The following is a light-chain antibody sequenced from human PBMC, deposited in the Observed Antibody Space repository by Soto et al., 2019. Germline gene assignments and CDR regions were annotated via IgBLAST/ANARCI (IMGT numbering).Light chain of an antibody. CDR3: QQYNSYSLT. Sequence: DIQMTQSPSILSASVGDSVTITCRASQSISGWLAWYQQKPGKAPKLLIPKASTLESGVPSRFSGSGSGTEFTLTISSLQPDDFATYYCQQYNSYSLTFGQGTKVEI. V-gene: IGKV1-5*03. J-gene: IGKJ1*01. CDR1: QSISGW. CDR2: KAS.